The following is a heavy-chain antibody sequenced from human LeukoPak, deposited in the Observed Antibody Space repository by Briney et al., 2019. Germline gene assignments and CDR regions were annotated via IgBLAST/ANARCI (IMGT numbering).Heavy chain of an antibody. CDR1: GGSISNYY. J-gene: IGHJ4*02. D-gene: IGHD5-18*01. V-gene: IGHV4-59*01. CDR2: IYYSGST. CDR3: ARVGYNYGLAFDS. Sequence: SETLSLTCTVSGGSISNYYWGWIRQPPGKGLEWIGYIYYSGSTNYNPSLKSRVTISVDTSKNQFSLKLSSVTAADTAVYYCARVGYNYGLAFDSWGQGTLVTVSS.